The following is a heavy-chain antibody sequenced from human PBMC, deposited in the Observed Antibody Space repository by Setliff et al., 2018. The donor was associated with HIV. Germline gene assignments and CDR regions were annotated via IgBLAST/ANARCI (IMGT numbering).Heavy chain of an antibody. CDR2: IYYSGNT. D-gene: IGHD3-22*01. CDR3: ARRGDSSGYYDAFDV. V-gene: IGHV4-59*11. J-gene: IGHJ3*01. CDR1: GGSISSHY. Sequence: PSETLSLTCTVSGGSISSHYWSWIRQPPGKGLEWIGSIYYSGNTNYNPSLKSRVRISVDKSKNQFSLKLNSVTAADTAMYYCARRGDSSGYYDAFDVWGQGTKVTVSS.